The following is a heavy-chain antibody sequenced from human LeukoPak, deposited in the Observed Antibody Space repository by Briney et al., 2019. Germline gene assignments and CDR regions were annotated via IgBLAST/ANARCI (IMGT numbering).Heavy chain of an antibody. Sequence: PSETLSLTCAVSGASISGSGYYLGWIRQPPGKGLEWIGNIYYTGSTYYNASLQSRFTISIDTSKNQFSLRLNSVTAADTAMYYCVKGGGYGLIDYWGQGTLVTVSS. D-gene: IGHD1-26*01. CDR1: GASISGSGYY. CDR3: VKGGGYGLIDY. V-gene: IGHV4-39*01. CDR2: IYYTGST. J-gene: IGHJ4*02.